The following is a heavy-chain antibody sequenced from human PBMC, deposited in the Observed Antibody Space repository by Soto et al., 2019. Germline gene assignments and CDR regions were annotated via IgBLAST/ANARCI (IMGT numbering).Heavy chain of an antibody. D-gene: IGHD3-16*01. CDR2: IKSKTDGGTT. CDR1: GFTFSNAW. Sequence: PGGSLRLSCAASGFTFSNAWMSWVRQAPGKGLEWVGRIKSKTDGGTTDYAAPVKGRFTISRDDSKNTLYLQMNSLKTEDTAVYYCTTEFGGLMNDAFDIWGQGTMVTVSS. CDR3: TTEFGGLMNDAFDI. J-gene: IGHJ3*02. V-gene: IGHV3-15*01.